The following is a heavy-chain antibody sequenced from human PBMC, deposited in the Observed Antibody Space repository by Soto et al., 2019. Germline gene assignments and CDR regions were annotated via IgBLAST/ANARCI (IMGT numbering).Heavy chain of an antibody. CDR2: IYYSGST. Sequence: SETLSLTCNVSGGSISGGYYSWSWIRQPPGEGLEWIGYIYYSGSTNYNPSLKSRVTISVDTSSNQFSLSLNSVTAADTAVYFCARATYGMDVWGQGTTVTVSS. CDR1: GGSISGGYYS. J-gene: IGHJ6*02. CDR3: ARATYGMDV. V-gene: IGHV4-30-4*01.